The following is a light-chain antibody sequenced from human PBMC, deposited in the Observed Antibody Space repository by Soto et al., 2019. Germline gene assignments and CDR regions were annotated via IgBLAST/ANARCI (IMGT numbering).Light chain of an antibody. CDR1: TNDVGGYSL. Sequence: QSVLTQPASVSGSPGQSITISCTGTTNDVGGYSLVSWYQQNPGEAPRLMIFGDNKRPSGVPDRFSGSKSGNTASLTISGLLAEDEADYYCCSYVGSYSYVFGTGTKLTVL. CDR3: CSYVGSYSYV. CDR2: GDN. J-gene: IGLJ1*01. V-gene: IGLV2-11*01.